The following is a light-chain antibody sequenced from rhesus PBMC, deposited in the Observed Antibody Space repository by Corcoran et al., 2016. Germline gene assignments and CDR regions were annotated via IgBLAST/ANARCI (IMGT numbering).Light chain of an antibody. Sequence: DIQMTQSPSSLSASVGDRVTITCRASENVNNYLNWYQQKQGKAPKLRIYKASTFQSGVPSRFSGSGSWTDYTFTISSLQPEYVTTYFCQHGYGTPWTFGQGTKVEIK. J-gene: IGKJ1*01. CDR1: ENVNNY. CDR3: QHGYGTPWT. V-gene: IGKV1-74*01. CDR2: KAS.